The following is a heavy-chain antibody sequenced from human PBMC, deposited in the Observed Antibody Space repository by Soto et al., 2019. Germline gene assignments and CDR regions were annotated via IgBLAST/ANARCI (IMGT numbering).Heavy chain of an antibody. CDR1: GFTFSSYG. D-gene: IGHD2-15*01. CDR2: IWYDGSNK. V-gene: IGHV3-33*01. J-gene: IGHJ4*02. CDR3: AREGTYCSGSSCYPHFDY. Sequence: QVQLVESGGGVVQPGRSLRLSCAASGFTFSSYGMHWVRQAPGKGLEWVAVIWYDGSNKYYADSVKGRFTISRDNSKNTLDLQMNCLGAADTAVYYCAREGTYCSGSSCYPHFDYWGQGTLVTVSS.